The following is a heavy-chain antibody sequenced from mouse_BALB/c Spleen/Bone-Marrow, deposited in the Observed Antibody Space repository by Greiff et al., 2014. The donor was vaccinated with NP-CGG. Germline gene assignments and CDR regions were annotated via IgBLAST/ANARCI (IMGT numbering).Heavy chain of an antibody. CDR3: ARYLIFYDYDEAMDY. V-gene: IGHV14-3*02. CDR1: GFNIKDTY. Sequence: VQLQQSGAELVKPGASVKLSCTASGFNIKDTYVHWVKQRPEQGLEWIGRIDPANGDTKYDPKFQGKATITADTSSNTAYLQLSSLTSEDTAVYYCARYLIFYDYDEAMDYWGQGTSVTVSS. CDR2: IDPANGDT. J-gene: IGHJ4*01. D-gene: IGHD2-4*01.